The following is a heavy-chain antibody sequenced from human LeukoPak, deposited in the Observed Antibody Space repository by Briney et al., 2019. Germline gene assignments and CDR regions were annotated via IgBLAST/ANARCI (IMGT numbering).Heavy chain of an antibody. CDR3: AREPSGSYDTEASDV. CDR1: GGTFSSYA. V-gene: IGHV1-8*02. D-gene: IGHD1-26*01. CDR2: MNPNSGNT. Sequence: GASVKVSCKASGGTFSSYAINWVRQATGQGHEWMGWMNPNSGNTGYAQKFQGRVTMTRNTSISTAYMELSSLRSEDTAVYYCAREPSGSYDTEASDVWGQGTKVTVSS. J-gene: IGHJ3*01.